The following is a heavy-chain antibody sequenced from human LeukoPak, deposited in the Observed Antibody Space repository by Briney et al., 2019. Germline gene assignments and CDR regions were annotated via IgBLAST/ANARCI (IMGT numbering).Heavy chain of an antibody. CDR1: GDSITSSSYY. Sequence: PSETLSLTCTVSGDSITSSSYYWGWVRQPPGKGLEWIGSLYYSGSTYYNPSLKSRVTISVDTSKNQFSLRVRFVTAADTAFYFCARQTPDHTGFALWGQGTLVSVSS. J-gene: IGHJ4*02. CDR2: LYYSGST. CDR3: ARQTPDHTGFAL. V-gene: IGHV4-39*01. D-gene: IGHD1-14*01.